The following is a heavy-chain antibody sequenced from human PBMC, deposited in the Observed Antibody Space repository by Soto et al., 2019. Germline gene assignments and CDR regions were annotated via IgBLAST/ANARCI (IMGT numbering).Heavy chain of an antibody. CDR2: IYAGGST. D-gene: IGHD3-22*01. Sequence: GGSLRFSCAVFGVAVGSNVMSWVRQAPGKGLEWVSLIYAGGSTYYADSVKGRFTISRDKSKNTLYLQMNSLRAEDTAVYYCARGARLGYYDSSGYCFDPWGQGTLVTVSS. CDR3: ARGARLGYYDSSGYCFDP. CDR1: GVAVGSNV. J-gene: IGHJ5*02. V-gene: IGHV3-66*01.